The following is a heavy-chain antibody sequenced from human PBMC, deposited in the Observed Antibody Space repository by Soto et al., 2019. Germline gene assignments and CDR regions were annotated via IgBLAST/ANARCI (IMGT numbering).Heavy chain of an antibody. CDR2: ISWNSGSI. CDR1: GFTFDDYA. J-gene: IGHJ1*01. V-gene: IGHV3-9*01. D-gene: IGHD6-13*01. Sequence: EVQLVESGGGLVQPGRSLRLSCAASGFTFDDYAMHWVRQAPGKGLEWVSGISWNSGSIGYADSVKGRFIISRDNAKNSLYLQMNSLRAEDTALYYCAKDISSSWTLYFQHWGQGTLVTVSS. CDR3: AKDISSSWTLYFQH.